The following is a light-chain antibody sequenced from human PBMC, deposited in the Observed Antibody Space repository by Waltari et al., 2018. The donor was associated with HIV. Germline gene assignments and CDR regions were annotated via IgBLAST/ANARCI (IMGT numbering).Light chain of an antibody. J-gene: IGKJ2*01. CDR1: QNIGYS. Sequence: EIVLTQSPATLSLSPGERATLFCRASQNIGYSLAWYQHKPGQAPRRLIYDASNRVTGIPGRFSGSGSGTEFTLAISRLEPEDFAVYYCQQRTNWPLYTFGQGTKLEIK. CDR3: QQRTNWPLYT. V-gene: IGKV3-11*01. CDR2: DAS.